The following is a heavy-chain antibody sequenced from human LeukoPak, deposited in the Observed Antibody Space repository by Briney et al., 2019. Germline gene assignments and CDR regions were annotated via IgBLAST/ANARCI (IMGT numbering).Heavy chain of an antibody. Sequence: PGGSLRLSCAASGFTFSSYSMNWVRQAPGKGLEWVSSISSRSSYIDYADSLKGRFTISGDNAKNSLYLQMNSLRAEDTAVYYCARGKEPVAGSLSHFDYWGQGTLVTVSS. D-gene: IGHD6-19*01. V-gene: IGHV3-21*01. CDR3: ARGKEPVAGSLSHFDY. CDR2: ISSRSSYI. J-gene: IGHJ4*02. CDR1: GFTFSSYS.